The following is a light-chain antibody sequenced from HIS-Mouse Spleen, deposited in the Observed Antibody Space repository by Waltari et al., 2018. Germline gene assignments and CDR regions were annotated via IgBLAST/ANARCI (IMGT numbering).Light chain of an antibody. Sequence: QSALTQPASVSGSPGQSITIPCTGTSSDVGSYNLVSWYQQHPGKAPKLMIYEGSKRPSGVSNRFSGSKSGNTAFLTISGLQAEDEADYYCCSYAGSSTLVFDGGTKLTVL. J-gene: IGLJ2*01. CDR3: CSYAGSSTLV. V-gene: IGLV2-23*01. CDR2: EGS. CDR1: SSDVGSYNL.